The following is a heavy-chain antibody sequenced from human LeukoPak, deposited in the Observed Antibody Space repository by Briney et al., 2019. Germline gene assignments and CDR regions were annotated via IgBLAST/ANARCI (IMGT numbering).Heavy chain of an antibody. CDR1: GYTFTGYY. D-gene: IGHD6-13*01. J-gene: IGHJ6*02. V-gene: IGHV1-2*04. Sequence: ASVKVSCKASGYTFTGYYMHWVRQAPGQGLEWMGWINPNSGGTNYAQKFQGWVTMTRDTSISTAYMELSRLRSDDTAVYYCARDLAAAGTPTSNYYGMDVWGQGTTVTVSS. CDR2: INPNSGGT. CDR3: ARDLAAAGTPTSNYYGMDV.